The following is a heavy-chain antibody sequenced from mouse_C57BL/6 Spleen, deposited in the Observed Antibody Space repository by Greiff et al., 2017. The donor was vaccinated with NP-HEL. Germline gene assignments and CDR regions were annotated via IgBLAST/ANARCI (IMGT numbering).Heavy chain of an antibody. CDR3: ASPEAWFAY. CDR1: GYAFSSSW. CDR2: IYPGDGDT. V-gene: IGHV1-82*01. J-gene: IGHJ3*01. Sequence: VQLQQSGPELVKPGASVKISCKASGYAFSSSWMNWVKQRPGKGLEWIGRIYPGDGDTNYNGKFKGKATLTADKSSSTAYMQLSSLTSEDSAVYFWASPEAWFAYWGQGTLVTVSA.